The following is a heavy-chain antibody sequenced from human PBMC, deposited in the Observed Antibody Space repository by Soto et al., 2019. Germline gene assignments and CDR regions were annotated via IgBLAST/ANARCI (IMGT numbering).Heavy chain of an antibody. CDR3: VTWGGIEARNLDH. V-gene: IGHV3-64D*06. Sequence: GGSLRLSCSASGFPFSNHAMHWVRQAPGKGLEYVSAINYNGGTTYYVDSVKGRFTISRDNSKNTLYLQMSSLKVEDTAMYHCVTWGGIEARNLDHWGQGTLVTVSS. J-gene: IGHJ4*02. CDR1: GFPFSNHA. D-gene: IGHD6-6*01. CDR2: INYNGGTT.